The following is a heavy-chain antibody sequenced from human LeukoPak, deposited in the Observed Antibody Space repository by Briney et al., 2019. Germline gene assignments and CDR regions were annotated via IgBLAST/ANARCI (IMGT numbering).Heavy chain of an antibody. J-gene: IGHJ4*02. CDR2: IIPIFGIA. Sequence: SVKVSWKASGGTFSSYAISWVRQAPAQGLEWMGRIIPIFGIANYAQKFQGRVTITADKSTSTAYMELSSLRSEDTAVYYCARDPRYCSSTSCYIDYWGQGTLVTVSS. V-gene: IGHV1-69*04. D-gene: IGHD2-2*02. CDR1: GGTFSSYA. CDR3: ARDPRYCSSTSCYIDY.